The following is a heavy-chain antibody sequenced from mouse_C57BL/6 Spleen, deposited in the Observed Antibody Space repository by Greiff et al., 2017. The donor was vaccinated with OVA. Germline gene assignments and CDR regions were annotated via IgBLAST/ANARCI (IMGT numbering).Heavy chain of an antibody. V-gene: IGHV1-69*01. J-gene: IGHJ4*01. CDR3: ATSGGYGYAMDY. CDR1: GYTFTSYW. Sequence: QVQLQQPGAELVMPGASVKLSCKASGYTFTSYWMHWVKQRPGQGLEWIGEIDPSDSYTNYNQKFKGKSTLTVDKSSSTAYMQLSSLTSEDSAVYYCATSGGYGYAMDYWGQGTSVTVSS. D-gene: IGHD1-1*02. CDR2: IDPSDSYT.